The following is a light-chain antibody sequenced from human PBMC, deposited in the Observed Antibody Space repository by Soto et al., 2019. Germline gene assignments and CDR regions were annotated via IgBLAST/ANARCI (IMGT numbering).Light chain of an antibody. CDR3: SSYAGSNTWV. CDR1: SSDVGGYNY. CDR2: EVS. Sequence: QSVLTQPPSASGSPGQSVTISCTGTSSDVGGYNYVSWYQQHPGKAPKVMIYEVSKRPSGVPDRFSGSKFGNTAYLTVSGLQAEDEADYYCSSYAGSNTWVFGGGTKLTVL. J-gene: IGLJ3*02. V-gene: IGLV2-8*01.